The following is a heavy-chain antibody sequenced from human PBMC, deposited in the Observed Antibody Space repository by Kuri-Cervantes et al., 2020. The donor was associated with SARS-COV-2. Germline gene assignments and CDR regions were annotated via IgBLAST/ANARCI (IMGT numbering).Heavy chain of an antibody. V-gene: IGHV3-21*01. CDR1: GFTFSSYS. D-gene: IGHD6-13*01. CDR2: IGSSSSHI. CDR3: ARDSPDSSSWYYYYYGMDV. J-gene: IGHJ6*02. Sequence: GESLKISCAASGFTFSSYSMNWVRQAPGKGLEWVSSIGSSSSHIYYADSVKGRFTISRDNAKNSLYLQMNSLRAEDTAVYYCARDSPDSSSWYYYYYGMDVWGQGTTVTVSS.